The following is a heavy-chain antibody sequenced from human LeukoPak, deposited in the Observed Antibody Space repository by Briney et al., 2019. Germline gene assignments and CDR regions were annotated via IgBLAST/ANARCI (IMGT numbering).Heavy chain of an antibody. CDR2: INHSGSA. Sequence: SETLSLTCAVYGGSFSGYYWSWIRQPPGKGLEWIGEINHSGSANYNPPLKSRVTISVDTSKNQFSLKLSSVTAADTAVYYCARNGDPWSLDYWGQGTLVTVSS. CDR1: GGSFSGYY. CDR3: ARNGDPWSLDY. D-gene: IGHD7-27*01. J-gene: IGHJ4*02. V-gene: IGHV4-34*01.